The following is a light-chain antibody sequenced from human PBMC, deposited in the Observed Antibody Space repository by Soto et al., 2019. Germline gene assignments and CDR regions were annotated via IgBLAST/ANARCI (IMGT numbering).Light chain of an antibody. J-gene: IGKJ1*01. CDR3: QQYSNTPRT. CDR1: QRGASD. CDR2: DAS. Sequence: VLTQSPGTLSLSPGEGATLSCRASQRGASDLAWYLQKPGQPPRLLIYDASIRATGIPDRISGSWSERDFTLTISRLEPEDAAVYYCQQYSNTPRTFGQGTKLEIK. V-gene: IGKV3-20*01.